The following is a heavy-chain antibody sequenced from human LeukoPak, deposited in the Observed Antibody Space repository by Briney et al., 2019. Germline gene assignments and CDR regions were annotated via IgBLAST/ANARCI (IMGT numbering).Heavy chain of an antibody. J-gene: IGHJ6*03. CDR1: GGSISSGSYY. D-gene: IGHD6-13*01. CDR2: IYTSGST. Sequence: SETLSLTCTVSGGSISSGSYYWSWIRQPAGKGLEWIGRIYTSGSTNYNPSLKSRVTISVDTSKNQFSLKLSSVTAADTAVYYCGSTDITAAGTSYYYYYMDVWGKGTTVTVSS. V-gene: IGHV4-61*02. CDR3: GSTDITAAGTSYYYYYMDV.